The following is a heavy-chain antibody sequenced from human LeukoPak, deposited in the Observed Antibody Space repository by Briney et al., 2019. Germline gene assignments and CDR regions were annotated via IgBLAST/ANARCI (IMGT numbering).Heavy chain of an antibody. D-gene: IGHD3-10*01. CDR2: MNPNSGNT. V-gene: IGHV1-8*01. CDR3: ARGLGPEESFDY. CDR1: GYTFTSYD. Sequence: ASVKVSCKASGYTFTSYDINWVRQATGQGLEWMGWMNPNSGNTGYAQKFQGRVTMTRNTSISTAYMELSSLRSEDTAVYYCARGLGPEESFDYWGQGTPVTVSS. J-gene: IGHJ4*02.